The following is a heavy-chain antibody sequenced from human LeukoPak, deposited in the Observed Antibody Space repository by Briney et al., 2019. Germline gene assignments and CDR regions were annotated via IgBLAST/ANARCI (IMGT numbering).Heavy chain of an antibody. J-gene: IGHJ4*02. CDR1: GYTFAGYY. CDR2: INPNSGGT. CDR3: ASRPYSGSYPGSDY. Sequence: ASVKVSCKASGYTFAGYYMHWVRQAPGQGLEWMGWINPNSGGTNYAQKFQGRVTMTRDTSISTAYMELSRLRSDDTAVYYCASRPYSGSYPGSDYWGQGTLVTVSS. D-gene: IGHD1-26*01. V-gene: IGHV1-2*02.